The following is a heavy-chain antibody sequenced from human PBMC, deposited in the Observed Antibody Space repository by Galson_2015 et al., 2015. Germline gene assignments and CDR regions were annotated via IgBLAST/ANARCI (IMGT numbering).Heavy chain of an antibody. D-gene: IGHD4-17*01. CDR3: ARDGTVKYNWFDP. CDR2: ISSSSSYI. CDR1: GFTFSSYD. Sequence: SLRLSCAASGFTFSSYDMNWVRQAPGKGLEWVSSISSSSSYIYYADSVKGRFTISRDNAKNSLYLQMNNLRAEDTAVYYCARDGTVKYNWFDPWGQGTLVTVSS. V-gene: IGHV3-21*01. J-gene: IGHJ5*02.